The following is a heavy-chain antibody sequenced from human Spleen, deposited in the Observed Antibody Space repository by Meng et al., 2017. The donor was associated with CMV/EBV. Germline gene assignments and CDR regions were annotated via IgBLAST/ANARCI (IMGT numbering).Heavy chain of an antibody. CDR1: GGSFRDYY. Sequence: YGGSFRDYYLSWIRQPPKKGLEWIGEINHSGSTNYNPSLKSRVTISVDTSKNQFSLKLSSVTAADTAMYYCARLRRDYYGSGKFDPWGQGTLVTVSS. CDR3: ARLRRDYYGSGKFDP. V-gene: IGHV4-34*01. J-gene: IGHJ5*02. D-gene: IGHD3-10*01. CDR2: INHSGST.